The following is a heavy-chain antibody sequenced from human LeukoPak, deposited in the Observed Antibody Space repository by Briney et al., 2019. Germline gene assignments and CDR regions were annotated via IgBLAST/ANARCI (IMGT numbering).Heavy chain of an antibody. J-gene: IGHJ6*02. Sequence: GESLKISCKVSGDSFTSHWINWERQFPVKGLEWMGRIDPSDSYTNYSPSFQGHVTISDDKSISTAYLQWSSLKASDTAMYYCARHYSNDAMDVWGQGTTVTVSS. CDR2: IDPSDSYT. V-gene: IGHV5-10-1*01. CDR1: GDSFTSHW. CDR3: ARHYSNDAMDV. D-gene: IGHD4-11*01.